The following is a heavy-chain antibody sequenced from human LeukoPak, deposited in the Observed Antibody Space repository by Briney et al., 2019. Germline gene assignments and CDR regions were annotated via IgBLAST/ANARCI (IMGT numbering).Heavy chain of an antibody. CDR2: IKQDGSEQ. V-gene: IGHV3-7*01. D-gene: IGHD3-22*01. J-gene: IGHJ4*02. CDR1: GFTFSSYW. Sequence: GGSLRLSCAASGFTFSSYWMSWVRQAPGKGLEWVANIKQDGSEQYYVDSVKGRFTISRDNAKNSLYLQMNSLRAEDTAVYYCARDPPFYDSSGYYAYWGQGTLVTVSS. CDR3: ARDPPFYDSSGYYAY.